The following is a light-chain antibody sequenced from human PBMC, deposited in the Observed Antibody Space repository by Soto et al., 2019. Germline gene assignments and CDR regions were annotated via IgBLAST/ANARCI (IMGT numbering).Light chain of an antibody. Sequence: DIQITQSPSTLSASVGDRVTITCRASQSISSWLAWYQQKPGKAPKLLIYDASSLESGVPSRFSGSGSGTEFTLTISSLQPDDFATYYCQQYNSYPWTFGQGTKADIK. CDR2: DAS. V-gene: IGKV1-5*01. J-gene: IGKJ1*01. CDR1: QSISSW. CDR3: QQYNSYPWT.